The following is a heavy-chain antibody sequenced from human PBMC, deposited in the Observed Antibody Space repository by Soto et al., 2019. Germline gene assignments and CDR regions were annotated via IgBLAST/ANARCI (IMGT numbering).Heavy chain of an antibody. Sequence: QVQLQQWGAGLLKPSETLSLTCGVYGGSFSGYYWTWIRQPPGKGLEWIGEITHSGSTNYNPSLKSRVTISIDTSQNPFSLKLTSVPAADKAVYYCARDWMKWGQGTLVNVSS. D-gene: IGHD2-2*03. CDR2: ITHSGST. CDR3: ARDWMK. CDR1: GGSFSGYY. V-gene: IGHV4-34*02. J-gene: IGHJ4*02.